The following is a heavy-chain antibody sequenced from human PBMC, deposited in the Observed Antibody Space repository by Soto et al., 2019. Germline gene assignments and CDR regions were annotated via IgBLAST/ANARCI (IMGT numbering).Heavy chain of an antibody. J-gene: IGHJ5*01. V-gene: IGHV3-23*01. Sequence: PGGSLRLSCAASGFTFSSYAMSWVRQAPGKGLEWVSAISGSGGSTYYADSVKGRFTISRDNSKNTLYLQMNSLRAEDMAVYYCAKDSWFWGSSSEDCFDSWGKGTLVTVSS. D-gene: IGHD2-2*01. CDR1: GFTFSSYA. CDR2: ISGSGGST. CDR3: AKDSWFWGSSSEDCFDS.